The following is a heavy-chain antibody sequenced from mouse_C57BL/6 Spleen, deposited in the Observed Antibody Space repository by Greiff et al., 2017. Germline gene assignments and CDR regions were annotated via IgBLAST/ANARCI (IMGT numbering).Heavy chain of an antibody. CDR1: GYTFPSYD. J-gene: IGHJ4*01. CDR2: IYPRDGST. Sequence: VQLQQSGPELVKPGASVKLSCKASGYTFPSYDITWVKQRPGQGLEWIGWIYPRDGSTKYNEKFKGKATLTVDTSSSAAYMELHSLTSEDSAVYFCASKTDSNYDYAMDDWGQGTSVTVSS. CDR3: ASKTDSNYDYAMDD. D-gene: IGHD2-5*01. V-gene: IGHV1-85*01.